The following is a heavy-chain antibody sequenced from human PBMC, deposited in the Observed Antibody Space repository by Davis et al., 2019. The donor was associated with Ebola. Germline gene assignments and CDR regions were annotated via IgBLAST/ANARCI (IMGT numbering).Heavy chain of an antibody. CDR1: GFTFSDSA. CDR3: TSTVTVYYFDF. CDR2: IRTKANSYAT. D-gene: IGHD4-11*01. V-gene: IGHV3-73*01. Sequence: ESLKISCAASGFTFSDSAMHWVRQASGKGLEWVGRIRTKANSYATLYAASVKGRFTISRDDSKNTAYLQMSSLETKDTAVYYCTSTVTVYYFDFWGQGTLVSVSS. J-gene: IGHJ4*02.